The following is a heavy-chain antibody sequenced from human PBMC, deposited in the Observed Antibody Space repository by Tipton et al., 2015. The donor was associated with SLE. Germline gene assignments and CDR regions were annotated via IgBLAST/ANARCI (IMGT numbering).Heavy chain of an antibody. V-gene: IGHV4-34*01. CDR3: ARRACSGGSCYSPYWYFDL. D-gene: IGHD2-15*01. Sequence: TLSLTCAVYGGSFSGYYWSWIRQPPGKGLEWIGEINHSGRTNYNPSLKSRVTISVDTSKNQFSLKLSSVTAADTAVYYCARRACSGGSCYSPYWYFDLWGRGTLVTVSS. J-gene: IGHJ2*01. CDR1: GGSFSGYY. CDR2: INHSGRT.